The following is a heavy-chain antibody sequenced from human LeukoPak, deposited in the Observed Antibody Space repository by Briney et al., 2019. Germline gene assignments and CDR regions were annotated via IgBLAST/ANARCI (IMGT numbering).Heavy chain of an antibody. D-gene: IGHD5-18*01. J-gene: IGHJ4*02. CDR2: ISAYNGNT. CDR3: ARDTQLWFDY. Sequence: ASVTVSCKSSGYTFTSYGISWVRQAPGQGLEWMGWISAYNGNTNYAQKLQGRVTMTTDTSTSTDYMELRSLRSDDTAVYYCARDTQLWFDYWGQGTLVTVSS. V-gene: IGHV1-18*01. CDR1: GYTFTSYG.